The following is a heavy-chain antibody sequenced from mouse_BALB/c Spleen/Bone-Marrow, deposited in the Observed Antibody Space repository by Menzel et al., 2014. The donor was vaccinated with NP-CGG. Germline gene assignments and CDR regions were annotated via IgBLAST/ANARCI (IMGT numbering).Heavy chain of an antibody. D-gene: IGHD1-1*01. CDR2: IDPANGNT. J-gene: IGHJ2*01. Sequence: VQLQQPGAEIVKPGASVKSSCTTSGFNIEDSYIYWMKQRPEQGLEWIGRIDPANGNTKYDPKFQGKATITVDTSSATAYLQLGSLTSEDTAVYYCARNYGSSLDYWGQGTTLTVSS. V-gene: IGHV14-3*02. CDR1: GFNIEDSY. CDR3: ARNYGSSLDY.